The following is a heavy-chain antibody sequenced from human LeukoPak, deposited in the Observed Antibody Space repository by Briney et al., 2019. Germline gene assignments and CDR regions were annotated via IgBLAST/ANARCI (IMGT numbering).Heavy chain of an antibody. V-gene: IGHV5-51*01. CDR3: ALSIAVAGTVTYFDF. CDR1: GYSFTSYW. J-gene: IGHJ4*02. Sequence: GESLKISCKGSGYSFTSYWIAWVRQMPGKGLEWVGVVYPGDSQTIYSPSFQGQVTISADKSISTVYLQWTSLKASDTAIYYCALSIAVAGTVTYFDFWGQGTLVTVSS. CDR2: VYPGDSQT. D-gene: IGHD6-19*01.